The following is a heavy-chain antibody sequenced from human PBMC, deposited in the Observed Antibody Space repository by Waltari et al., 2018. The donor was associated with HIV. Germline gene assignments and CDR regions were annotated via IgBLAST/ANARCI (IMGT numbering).Heavy chain of an antibody. CDR1: GGSFSGYY. D-gene: IGHD2-2*01. CDR2: INHSGST. Sequence: QVQLQQWGAGLLKPSETLSLTCAVYGGSFSGYYWSWIRQPPGKGLEWIGEINHSGSTNYNPSLKSRVTISVDTSKNQFSLKLSSVTAADTAVYYCARGPRECSSTSCYFTRPRDLNWFDPWGQGTLVTVSS. CDR3: ARGPRECSSTSCYFTRPRDLNWFDP. V-gene: IGHV4-34*01. J-gene: IGHJ5*02.